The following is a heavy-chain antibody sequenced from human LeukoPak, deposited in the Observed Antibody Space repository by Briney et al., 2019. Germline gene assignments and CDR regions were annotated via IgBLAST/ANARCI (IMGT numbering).Heavy chain of an antibody. V-gene: IGHV3-30*03. CDR2: ISYDGSNK. CDR1: GFTFSSYG. D-gene: IGHD6-13*01. Sequence: PGGSLRLSCAASGFTFSSYGMHWVRQAPGKGLEWVAVISYDGSNKYYADSVKGRFTISRDNSKNTLYLQMNSLRSDDTAVYYCARDPVSIAAAGTALQHWGQGTLVTVSS. CDR3: ARDPVSIAAAGTALQH. J-gene: IGHJ1*01.